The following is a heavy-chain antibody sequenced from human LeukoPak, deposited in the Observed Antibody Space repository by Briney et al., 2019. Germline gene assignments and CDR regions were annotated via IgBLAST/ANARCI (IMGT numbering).Heavy chain of an antibody. CDR2: INAYNGNT. CDR1: GYTFTSYG. V-gene: IGHV1-18*01. Sequence: EASVKVSCKASGYTFTSYGISWVRQAPGQGLEWMGWINAYNGNTNYAQKLQGRVTMTTDTSTSTAYMELRSLRSDDTAVYYCARVRIIYYDSSGYSHYFDYWGQGTLVAVSS. CDR3: ARVRIIYYDSSGYSHYFDY. D-gene: IGHD3-22*01. J-gene: IGHJ4*02.